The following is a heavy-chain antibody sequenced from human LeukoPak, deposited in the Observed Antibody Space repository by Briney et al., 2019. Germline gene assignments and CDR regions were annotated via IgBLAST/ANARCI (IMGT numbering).Heavy chain of an antibody. D-gene: IGHD6-13*01. CDR2: IYYSGST. J-gene: IGHJ6*02. Sequence: SETLSLTCTVSGGSISSYYWSWIRQRPGKGLEWIGYIYYSGSTNYNPSLKSRVTISVDTSKNQFSLKLSSVTAADTAVYYCARDDTAADYYYGMDVWGQGTTVTVSS. CDR3: ARDDTAADYYYGMDV. V-gene: IGHV4-59*08. CDR1: GGSISSYY.